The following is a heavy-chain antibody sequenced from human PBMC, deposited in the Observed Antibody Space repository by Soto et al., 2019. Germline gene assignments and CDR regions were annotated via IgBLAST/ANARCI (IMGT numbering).Heavy chain of an antibody. Sequence: QVQLVESGGGVVQPGRSLRLSCAASGFTFSSYGMHWVRQAPGKGLEWVAVISYDGSNKYYADSVKGRFTISRDNSKNTLYLQMNILRAEDTDVYYCAKELMMTFGGVIWLGYYYGMDVWGQGTTVTVSS. CDR2: ISYDGSNK. CDR3: AKELMMTFGGVIWLGYYYGMDV. J-gene: IGHJ6*02. V-gene: IGHV3-30*18. D-gene: IGHD3-16*02. CDR1: GFTFSSYG.